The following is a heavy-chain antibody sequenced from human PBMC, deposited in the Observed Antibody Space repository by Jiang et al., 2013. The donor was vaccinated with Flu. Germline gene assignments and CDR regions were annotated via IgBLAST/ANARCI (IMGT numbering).Heavy chain of an antibody. CDR2: IWYDGDNK. CDR3: ARSSYYDSRGYHVGGY. D-gene: IGHD3-22*01. CDR1: GFTFSTYG. Sequence: QLVESGGGVVQPGRSLRLSCAASGFTFSTYGMHWVRQAPGKGLEWVALIWYDGDNKYYADSVKGRFTISRDNSKNTLYLQMNSLRAEDTAVYYCARSSYYDSRGYHVGGYWGQGTLVTVSS. J-gene: IGHJ4*02. V-gene: IGHV3-33*01.